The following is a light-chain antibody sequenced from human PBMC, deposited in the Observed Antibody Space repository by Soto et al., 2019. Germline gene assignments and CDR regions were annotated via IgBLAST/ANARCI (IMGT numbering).Light chain of an antibody. CDR2: NND. CDR3: EAWDDSLYGAV. V-gene: IGLV1-44*01. J-gene: IGLJ2*01. Sequence: QSVLTQPPSASGTPGQRVTISCSGSSSNIGANPINWYQQLPGTAPKLLIYNNDQRPSGVPDRFSASKSGTSASLAISGLQSEYEDDYYCEAWDDSLYGAVLGGGTKLTVL. CDR1: SSNIGANP.